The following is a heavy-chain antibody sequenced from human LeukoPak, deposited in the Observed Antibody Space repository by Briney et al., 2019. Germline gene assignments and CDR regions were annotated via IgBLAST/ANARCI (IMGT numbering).Heavy chain of an antibody. V-gene: IGHV3-23*01. CDR1: GFTVGSYY. CDR2: FGPTGKT. CDR3: AREKWESKMGHFDC. Sequence: GGSLRLSCAASGFTVGSYYMSWLRQAPGKGPEWVSSFGPTGKTYYADSVKGRFTISRDISKNTLYLQMNSLRAEDTAVFYCAREKWESKMGHFDCWGRGTLATVSS. J-gene: IGHJ4*02. D-gene: IGHD1-26*01.